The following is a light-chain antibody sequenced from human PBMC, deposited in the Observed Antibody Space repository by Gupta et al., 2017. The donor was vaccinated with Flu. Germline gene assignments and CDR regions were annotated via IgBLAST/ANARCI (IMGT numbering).Light chain of an antibody. Sequence: SPATLSVSPGERVTLSCRASESVSINLAWYQRKPGQPPRLLIYGASNRAAGVPARFSGSGSGTDFTLTISSLESEDSAIYDRQHYRHWHLFGQGTRLEIK. CDR1: ESVSIN. CDR3: QHYRHWHL. CDR2: GAS. V-gene: IGKV3-15*01. J-gene: IGKJ2*01.